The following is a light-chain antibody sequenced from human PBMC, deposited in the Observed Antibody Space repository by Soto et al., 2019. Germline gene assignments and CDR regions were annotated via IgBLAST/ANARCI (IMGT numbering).Light chain of an antibody. J-gene: IGKJ4*01. V-gene: IGKV1-39*01. CDR2: SAS. Sequence: DRRLTKSPSSRSASVGERVTSTGLASQGISNYLACYQRKPGKVPDLLISSASTLQSGAPSRFSGSGSGTDFTLTISSLQPEDFATYYCQQSYSTPLTFGGGTKVDIK. CDR3: QQSYSTPLT. CDR1: QGISNY.